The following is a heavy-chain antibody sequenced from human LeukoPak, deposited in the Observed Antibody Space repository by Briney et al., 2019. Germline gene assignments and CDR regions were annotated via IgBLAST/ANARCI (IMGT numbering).Heavy chain of an antibody. D-gene: IGHD3-10*01. Sequence: ASVKVSCKASGYTFTGYYMHWVRQAPGQGLEWMEWINPNSGGTNYAQKFQGRVTMTRDTSISTAYMELSRLRSDDTAVYYCARAIMVRGVVDYWGQGTLVTVSS. CDR3: ARAIMVRGVVDY. J-gene: IGHJ4*02. V-gene: IGHV1-2*02. CDR1: GYTFTGYY. CDR2: INPNSGGT.